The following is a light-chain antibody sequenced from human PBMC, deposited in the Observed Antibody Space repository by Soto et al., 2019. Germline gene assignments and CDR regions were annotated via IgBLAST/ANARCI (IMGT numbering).Light chain of an antibody. CDR1: QSVSRN. V-gene: IGKV3-15*01. CDR3: QQYNKWPPIT. J-gene: IGKJ4*01. Sequence: EIVMTQSPATLSVSPGERATLSCRASQSVSRNLAWYQQKPGQAPRLLIYGASTRATGIPARFSGSGSGTEFTLTISSLQSEDFAVYYCQQYNKWPPITFGGGTKVEIK. CDR2: GAS.